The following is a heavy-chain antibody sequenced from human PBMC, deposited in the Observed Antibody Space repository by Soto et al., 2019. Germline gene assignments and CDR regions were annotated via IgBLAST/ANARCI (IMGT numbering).Heavy chain of an antibody. CDR2: IIPILNIA. CDR1: GGTFSSYT. V-gene: IGHV1-69*02. D-gene: IGHD3-10*01. J-gene: IGHJ6*02. CDR3: ARFRGSYGLDV. Sequence: QVQLVQSGAEVKKPGSSVKVSCKASGGTFSSYTISWVRQAPGQGLEWMGRIIPILNIANYAQKFQGRVNVTAEKSTSPAYMELSSLRSEDTAVYYCARFRGSYGLDVWGQGTTVTVSS.